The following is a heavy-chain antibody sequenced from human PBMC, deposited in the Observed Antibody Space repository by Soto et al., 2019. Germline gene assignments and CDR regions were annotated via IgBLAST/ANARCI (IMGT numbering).Heavy chain of an antibody. CDR3: AKAYDSSGYYQYNWFDP. CDR1: GGSISSYY. V-gene: IGHV4-59*01. J-gene: IGHJ5*02. Sequence: SETLSLTCTVSGGSISSYYWSWIRQPPGKGLEWIGYIYYSGGTNYNPSLKSRVTISVDTSKNQFSLKLSSVTAADTAVYYCAKAYDSSGYYQYNWFDPWGQGTLVTVSS. D-gene: IGHD3-22*01. CDR2: IYYSGGT.